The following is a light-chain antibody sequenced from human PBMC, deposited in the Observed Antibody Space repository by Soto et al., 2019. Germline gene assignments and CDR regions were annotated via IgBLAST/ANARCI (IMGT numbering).Light chain of an antibody. CDR1: GSDIAGYNY. Sequence: QSVLTQPASVSGSLGQSITISCTGTGSDIAGYNYISWYQQLPGKAPKLIIYEVTIRPSGISNRFSGSKSGNTASLTISGLQAEDEADYYCCSFADHYTYVFGTGTKVTVL. CDR3: CSFADHYTYV. V-gene: IGLV2-14*01. J-gene: IGLJ1*01. CDR2: EVT.